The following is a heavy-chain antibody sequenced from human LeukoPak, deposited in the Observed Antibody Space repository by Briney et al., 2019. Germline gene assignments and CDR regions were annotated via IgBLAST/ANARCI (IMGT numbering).Heavy chain of an antibody. CDR2: INHSGST. V-gene: IGHV4-34*01. D-gene: IGHD2/OR15-2a*01. CDR3: ARLEPGGLLSPVY. Sequence: PSETLSLTCAVYGGSFSGYYWSWIRQPPGKGLEWIGEINHSGSTNYNPSLKSRVTISVDTSKNQFSLKLSSVTAADTAVYYCARLEPGGLLSPVYWGQGTLVTVSS. J-gene: IGHJ4*02. CDR1: GGSFSGYY.